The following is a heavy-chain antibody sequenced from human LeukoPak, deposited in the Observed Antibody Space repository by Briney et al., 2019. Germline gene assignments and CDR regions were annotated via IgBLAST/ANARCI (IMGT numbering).Heavy chain of an antibody. CDR3: ARVSSSVPYYYYYYMDV. Sequence: SETLSLTCTVSGGSISSSSYYWGWIRQPPGKGLEWIGSMYYSGSTYYNPSLKSRVTISVDTSKNQFSLKLSSVTAADTAVYYCARVSSSVPYYYYYYMDVWGKGTTVTVSS. CDR2: MYYSGST. V-gene: IGHV4-39*01. CDR1: GGSISSSSYY. J-gene: IGHJ6*03. D-gene: IGHD6-6*01.